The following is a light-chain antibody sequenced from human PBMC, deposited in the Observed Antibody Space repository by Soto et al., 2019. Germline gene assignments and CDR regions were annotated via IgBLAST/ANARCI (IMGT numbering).Light chain of an antibody. Sequence: EIVLTQSPATLSLSPGERATLSCRASQSVSSYLAWYQQKPGQAPRLLIYGASTRATGIPARFSGSGSETEFTLTISNLQSEDFAVYYCHQYNNWPPWTFGQGTKVDIK. CDR2: GAS. J-gene: IGKJ1*01. V-gene: IGKV3-15*01. CDR1: QSVSSY. CDR3: HQYNNWPPWT.